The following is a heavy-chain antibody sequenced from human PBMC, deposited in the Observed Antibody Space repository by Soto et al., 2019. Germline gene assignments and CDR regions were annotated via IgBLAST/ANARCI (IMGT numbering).Heavy chain of an antibody. CDR1: GYTFTCYG. V-gene: IGHV1-18*01. J-gene: IGHJ4*02. CDR2: ISAYNGNT. D-gene: IGHD3-10*01. CDR3: ARDLANYYGSGSYYTSSDY. Sequence: GPSVQVSCKASGYTFTCYGISWVRQAPGQGLEWMGWISAYNGNTNYAQKLQGRVTMTTDTSTSTAYMELRSLRSDDTAVYYCARDLANYYGSGSYYTSSDYWGQGALVTVSS.